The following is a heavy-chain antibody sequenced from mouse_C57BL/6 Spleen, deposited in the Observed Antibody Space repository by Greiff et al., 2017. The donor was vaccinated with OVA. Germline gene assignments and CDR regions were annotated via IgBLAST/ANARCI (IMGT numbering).Heavy chain of an antibody. CDR1: GYAFSSSW. CDR2: IYPGDGDT. CDR3: ARSYYGSYYAMDY. V-gene: IGHV1-82*01. D-gene: IGHD1-1*01. Sequence: VQLQQSGPELVKPGASVKISCKASGYAFSSSWMNWVKQRPGKGLEWIGRIYPGDGDTNYNGKFKGKATLTADKSSSTAYMQLSSLTSEDSAVYFCARSYYGSYYAMDYWGQGTSVTVSS. J-gene: IGHJ4*01.